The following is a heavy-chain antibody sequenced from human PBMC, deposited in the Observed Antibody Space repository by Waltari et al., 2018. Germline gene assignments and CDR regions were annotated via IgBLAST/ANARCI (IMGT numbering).Heavy chain of an antibody. D-gene: IGHD3-3*01. Sequence: EVQLVQSGAEVKKPGESLKISCKGSGYSFTSYWIGWVRQMPGKGLEWMGVIYPGYSETRYSPSFQVQVTIAADKSISTAYLQWSSLKASDTAMYYCVRHRPLYDFWSGYYRDWGQGTLVTVSS. J-gene: IGHJ4*02. V-gene: IGHV5-51*01. CDR3: VRHRPLYDFWSGYYRD. CDR1: GYSFTSYW. CDR2: IYPGYSET.